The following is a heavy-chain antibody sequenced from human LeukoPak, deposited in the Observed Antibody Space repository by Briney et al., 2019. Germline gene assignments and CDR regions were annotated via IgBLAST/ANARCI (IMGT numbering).Heavy chain of an antibody. J-gene: IGHJ4*02. CDR2: INPNIGDT. CDR3: ARINSSRWYDF. Sequence: ASVKVSCKASGYTFTGYYMHWVRQAPGQGLEWMGWINPNIGDTNYVQKFQGRVTMTRDTSISTAYMELSRLRFDDTAVYYCARINSSRWYDFWGQGTLVTVSS. D-gene: IGHD6-13*01. V-gene: IGHV1-2*02. CDR1: GYTFTGYY.